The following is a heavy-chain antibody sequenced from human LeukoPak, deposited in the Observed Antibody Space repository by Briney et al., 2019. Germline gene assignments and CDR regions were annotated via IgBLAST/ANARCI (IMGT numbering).Heavy chain of an antibody. CDR1: SGSISGDYF. J-gene: IGHJ4*02. CDR3: GRLLGAARTGYFDS. D-gene: IGHD1-1*01. Sequence: SETLSLTCTVSSGSISGDYFWAWIRQAPGKGLVWVGSVYSPVRSHYNPSLQSRVSMSLDTSKSQFSLRLSYVTAADTALYFCGRLLGAARTGYFDSWGQGIMVTVSS. V-gene: IGHV4-39*01. CDR2: VYSPVRS.